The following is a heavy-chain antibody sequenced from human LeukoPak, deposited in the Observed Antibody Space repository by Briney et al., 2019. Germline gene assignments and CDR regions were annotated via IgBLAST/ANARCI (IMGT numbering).Heavy chain of an antibody. V-gene: IGHV3-30-3*01. J-gene: IGHJ1*01. Sequence: GGSLRLSCAASGFTFSSYAMHWVRQAPGKGLEWVAVISYDGSNKYYADSVKGRFTISRDNAKNSLYLQMNSLRAEDTAVYYCAREYCSGGSCYPEYFQHWGQGTLVTVSS. CDR3: AREYCSGGSCYPEYFQH. D-gene: IGHD2-15*01. CDR2: ISYDGSNK. CDR1: GFTFSSYA.